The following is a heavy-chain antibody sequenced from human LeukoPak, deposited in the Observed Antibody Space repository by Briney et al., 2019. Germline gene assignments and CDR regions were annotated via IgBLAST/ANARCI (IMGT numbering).Heavy chain of an antibody. CDR1: GYTFTTYG. CDR2: ISPYNSNT. V-gene: IGHV1-18*01. CDR3: AREAPVAAGSDAFDI. D-gene: IGHD6-19*01. Sequence: ASVKVSCKSSGYTFTTYGISWMRQAPGQSLEWMGWISPYNSNTKYAQKLQGRVTMTTDTSTNTAYMEVRSLRSDDTAVYYCAREAPVAAGSDAFDIWGQGTMVTVSS. J-gene: IGHJ3*02.